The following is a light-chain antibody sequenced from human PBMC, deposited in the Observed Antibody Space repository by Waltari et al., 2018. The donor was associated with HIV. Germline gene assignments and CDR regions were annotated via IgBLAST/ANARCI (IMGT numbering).Light chain of an antibody. CDR3: ATWDDSLNGV. Sequence: HSVLTQPPSASGTPGQTVIISCSGNTSNIANNDVTWYQHFPGSAPKLRIYRNNCRPSGVPDRFAGSRSGTSASLTISGLQIEDEAQYYCATWDDSLNGVFGAGTRLTVL. CDR1: TSNIANND. CDR2: RNN. V-gene: IGLV1-44*01. J-gene: IGLJ3*02.